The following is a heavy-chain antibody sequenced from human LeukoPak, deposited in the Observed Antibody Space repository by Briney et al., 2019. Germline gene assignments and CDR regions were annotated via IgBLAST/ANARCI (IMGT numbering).Heavy chain of an antibody. CDR2: ISWNRGNI. CDR3: VKDISRVMSTLDY. J-gene: IGHJ4*02. D-gene: IGHD4-17*01. Sequence: GGSLRLSCAASGFTFDYYAMHWVRQAPGKGLEWVSGISWNRGNIGYADSVRGRFTISRDNAKSSLYLQMNSLRVEDTAFYYCVKDISRVMSTLDYWGRGTLVTVSS. CDR1: GFTFDYYA. V-gene: IGHV3-9*01.